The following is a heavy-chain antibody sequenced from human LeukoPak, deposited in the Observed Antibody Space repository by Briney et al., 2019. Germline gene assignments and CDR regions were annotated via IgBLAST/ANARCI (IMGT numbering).Heavy chain of an antibody. Sequence: PGGSLRLSCAASGFTFSNAWMSWVRQAPGKGLEWVGRIKSKTDGGTTDYAAPVKGRFTISRDDSKNTLYLQMNSLKTEDTAVYYRTTDIVVVPAAVWGQGTLVTVSS. D-gene: IGHD2-2*01. CDR3: TTDIVVVPAAV. CDR2: IKSKTDGGTT. J-gene: IGHJ4*02. CDR1: GFTFSNAW. V-gene: IGHV3-15*01.